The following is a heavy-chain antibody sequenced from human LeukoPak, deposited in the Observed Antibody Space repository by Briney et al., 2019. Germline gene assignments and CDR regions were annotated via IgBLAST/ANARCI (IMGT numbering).Heavy chain of an antibody. CDR2: IKQDGSEK. CDR3: VMELSYFDY. V-gene: IGHV3-7*04. CDR1: GFTFVSLL. D-gene: IGHD3-16*02. Sequence: GSLRLSCAAPGFTFVSLLITWAGQVQGKGLEWVANIKQDGSEKYYVDSVKGRFTISRDNAKNSLYLQMNSLRAEDTAVYYCVMELSYFDYWGQGTLVTVSS. J-gene: IGHJ4*02.